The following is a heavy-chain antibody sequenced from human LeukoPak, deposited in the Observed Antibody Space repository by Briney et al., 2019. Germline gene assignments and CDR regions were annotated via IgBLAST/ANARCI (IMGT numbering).Heavy chain of an antibody. CDR3: AKNRGAGSHFYYHMNV. CDR1: GFTFTTYA. CDR2: ISGSGGGT. Sequence: GGSLRLSCAASGFTFTTYAVSWVRQAPGKGLEWVSLISGSGGGTYYADSVKGRFTISRDNSKNMVYLQVNSLRADDTAVYYCAKNRGAGSHFYYHMNVWGKGTTVTVSS. J-gene: IGHJ6*03. V-gene: IGHV3-23*01. D-gene: IGHD1-26*01.